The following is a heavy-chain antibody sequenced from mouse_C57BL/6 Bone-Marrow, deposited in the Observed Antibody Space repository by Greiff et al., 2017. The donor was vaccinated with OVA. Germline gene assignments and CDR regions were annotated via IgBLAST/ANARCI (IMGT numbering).Heavy chain of an antibody. D-gene: IGHD2-5*01. Sequence: QVQLQHPGAELVKPGASVKLSCKASGYTFTSYWMHWVKQRPGQGLEWIGMIHPNSGSTNYNEKFKSKATLTVDKSSSTAYMQLSRLTSEDSAVYYCARRSNYVYFDYWGQGTTLTVSS. CDR2: IHPNSGST. V-gene: IGHV1-64*01. J-gene: IGHJ2*01. CDR1: GYTFTSYW. CDR3: ARRSNYVYFDY.